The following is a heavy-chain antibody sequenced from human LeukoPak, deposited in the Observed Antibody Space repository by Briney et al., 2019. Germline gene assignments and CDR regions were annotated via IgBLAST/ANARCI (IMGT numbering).Heavy chain of an antibody. V-gene: IGHV3-23*01. CDR1: GFTFSSYG. CDR2: ISGSGGST. Sequence: GGTLRLSCAASGFTFSSYGMSWVRQAPGKGLEWVSAISGSGGSTYYADSVKGRFTISRDNAKNSLYLQMNSLRAEDTALYYCAKDSRAIGAAGTLDYWGQGTLVTVSS. CDR3: AKDSRAIGAAGTLDY. D-gene: IGHD6-13*01. J-gene: IGHJ4*02.